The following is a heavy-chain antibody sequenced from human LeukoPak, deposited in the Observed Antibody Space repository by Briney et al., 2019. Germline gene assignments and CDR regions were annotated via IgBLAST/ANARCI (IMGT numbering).Heavy chain of an antibody. CDR2: MNHNSGNT. Sequence: ASVKVSCKASGYTFTRYDINWVRQATGQGLEWMGWMNHNSGNTGYARKFQGRVTMTRNTSISTAYMELSSLRSEDTAVYHCASCRSSGWYDDAFDIWGQGTMVTVSS. D-gene: IGHD6-19*01. V-gene: IGHV1-8*01. CDR1: GYTFTRYD. J-gene: IGHJ3*02. CDR3: ASCRSSGWYDDAFDI.